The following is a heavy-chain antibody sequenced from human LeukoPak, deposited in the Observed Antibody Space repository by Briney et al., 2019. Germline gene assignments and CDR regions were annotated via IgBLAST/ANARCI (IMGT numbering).Heavy chain of an antibody. Sequence: ASVKVSCKASGYTFSDYYMHWVRQAPGQGLEWMGWINPNSGGTTYAQKFQGRVTMTRHTSISTAYMELSRLKSDDTAVYYCARDHTVLMVYATWDWFDPWGQGTLVTVSS. CDR1: GYTFSDYY. D-gene: IGHD2-8*01. V-gene: IGHV1-2*02. CDR3: ARDHTVLMVYATWDWFDP. CDR2: INPNSGGT. J-gene: IGHJ5*02.